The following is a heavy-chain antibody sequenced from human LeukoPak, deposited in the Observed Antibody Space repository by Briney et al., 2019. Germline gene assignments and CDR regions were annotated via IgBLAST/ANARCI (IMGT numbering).Heavy chain of an antibody. J-gene: IGHJ4*02. Sequence: GGSLRLSCAASGFTFSSYSMNWVRQAPGKGLEWVSYISVSTTMIYYADSVKGRFTIYRDNAKNSLYLQMNSLRAEDTAVYYCARDDGDYAHPVDYWGQGTLVTVSS. D-gene: IGHD4-17*01. CDR3: ARDDGDYAHPVDY. V-gene: IGHV3-48*04. CDR2: ISVSTTMI. CDR1: GFTFSSYS.